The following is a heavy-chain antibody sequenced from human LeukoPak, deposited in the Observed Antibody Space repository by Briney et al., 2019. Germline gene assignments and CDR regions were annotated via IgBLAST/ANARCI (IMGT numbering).Heavy chain of an antibody. V-gene: IGHV3-74*01. Sequence: PGGSLRLSCAASGFTFSSYWMHWVRQAPGKGLVWVSGISSDGTGTTYTDSVKGQFTISRDNTKNTLYLQLNSLRAEDTAVYYCARDVGKKPDYWGRGTLVTVSS. CDR2: ISSDGTGT. CDR3: ARDVGKKPDY. J-gene: IGHJ4*02. CDR1: GFTFSSYW. D-gene: IGHD1-1*01.